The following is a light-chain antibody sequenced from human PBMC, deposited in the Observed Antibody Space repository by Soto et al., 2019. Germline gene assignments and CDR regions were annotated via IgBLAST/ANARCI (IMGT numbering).Light chain of an antibody. CDR1: QSVRGNH. V-gene: IGKV3-20*01. CDR3: QQYGSLPAT. Sequence: EIVLTQSPGTLSLSPGERATLSCRASQSVRGNHFAWYQQKPGQAPRLLIYAASARTTGIPDWFSGSGSGTDFTLTISRLEPEDFAVYYCQQYGSLPATFGQGTKVEIK. CDR2: AAS. J-gene: IGKJ1*01.